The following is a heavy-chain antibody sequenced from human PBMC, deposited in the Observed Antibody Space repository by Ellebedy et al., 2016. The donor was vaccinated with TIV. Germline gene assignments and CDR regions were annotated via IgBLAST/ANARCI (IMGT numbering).Heavy chain of an antibody. D-gene: IGHD3-9*01. CDR2: ISPYNGNT. V-gene: IGHV1-18*01. J-gene: IGHJ6*02. CDR1: GYTFTTYG. Sequence: ASVKVSCXASGYTFTTYGISWVRQAPGQGLEWMGWISPYNGNTNYAQNLQGRVTMTTDTSTSTAYMELRSLRSDATAVYYCARIIIRPDMLTGYSRMNYYYGMDVWGQGTTVTVSS. CDR3: ARIIIRPDMLTGYSRMNYYYGMDV.